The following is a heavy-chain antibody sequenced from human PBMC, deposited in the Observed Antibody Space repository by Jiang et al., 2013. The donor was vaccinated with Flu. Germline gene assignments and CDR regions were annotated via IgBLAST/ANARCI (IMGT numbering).Heavy chain of an antibody. CDR1: GFTFDDYA. V-gene: IGHV3-9*01. CDR3: AKDRGAGTYYAATSMDS. D-gene: IGHD1-26*01. CDR2: LSWNSGRI. J-gene: IGHJ5*01. Sequence: ASGFTFDDYAMHWVRQGPGKGLEWVASLSWNSGRIAYADSVKSRFTISRDNTKNSLYLHMNSLRLEDTAVYYCAKDRGAGTYYAATSMDSWGQGTRVIVSS.